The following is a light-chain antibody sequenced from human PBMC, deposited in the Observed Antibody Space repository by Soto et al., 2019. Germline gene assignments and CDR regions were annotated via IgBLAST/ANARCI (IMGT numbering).Light chain of an antibody. CDR3: QQRINWPSVT. V-gene: IGKV3-11*01. J-gene: IGKJ4*01. Sequence: EIVLTQSPATLSLSPGERATLSCRASQSVSGFLAWYQQKPGQAPRLLIYDASNRAAGIPARFSGSGAGTEFTLTIRRLEAADFCVYYWQQRINWPSVTFGGGTKVEIK. CDR2: DAS. CDR1: QSVSGF.